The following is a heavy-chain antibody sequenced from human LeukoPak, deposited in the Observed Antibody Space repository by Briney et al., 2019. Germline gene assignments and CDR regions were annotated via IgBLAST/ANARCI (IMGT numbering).Heavy chain of an antibody. D-gene: IGHD3-22*01. CDR2: INHSGST. Sequence: SETLSLTCAVSGGSFSGYYWNWIRQPPGKGLEWIGEINHSGSTKYNPALKSRVTISVDTSKNQLTLRLNSVTAADTAVYYCARDYYDSSGYHPGSNWFDPWGQGTLVTVSS. V-gene: IGHV4-34*01. CDR1: GGSFSGYY. CDR3: ARDYYDSSGYHPGSNWFDP. J-gene: IGHJ5*02.